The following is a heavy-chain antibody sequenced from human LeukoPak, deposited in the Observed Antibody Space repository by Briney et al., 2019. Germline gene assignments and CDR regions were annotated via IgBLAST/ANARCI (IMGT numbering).Heavy chain of an antibody. CDR3: ARNSRVASTSGLNY. J-gene: IGHJ4*02. D-gene: IGHD5-12*01. Sequence: ASVEVSCKVSGGTFSSYPISWVRQAPGQGLEWMGEITPIFGEAQNAEKFQGRVTITADEPTSTVYMELTSLRLDDTAMYYCARNSRVASTSGLNYWGQGTLVTVSS. V-gene: IGHV1-69*13. CDR2: ITPIFGEA. CDR1: GGTFSSYP.